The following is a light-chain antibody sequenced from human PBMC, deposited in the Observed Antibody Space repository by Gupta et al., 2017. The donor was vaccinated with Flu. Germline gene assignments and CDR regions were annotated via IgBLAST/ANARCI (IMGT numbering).Light chain of an antibody. CDR2: DDS. Sequence: SYVLTPPASVSVAPGQTARVPCGGNNIGSKSVHWYQQKPGQAPVLVVYDDSDRPSGIPERFSGSNSGNTATLTISRVEAGDEADYYCQVWDSSSDHWVFGGGTKLTVL. CDR1: NIGSKS. J-gene: IGLJ3*02. V-gene: IGLV3-21*02. CDR3: QVWDSSSDHWV.